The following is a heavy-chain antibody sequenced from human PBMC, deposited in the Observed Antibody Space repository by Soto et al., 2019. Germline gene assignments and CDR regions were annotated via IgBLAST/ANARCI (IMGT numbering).Heavy chain of an antibody. Sequence: EGSLRLSCAASGFTVSSNYMSWVRQAPGKGLEWVSVIYSGGSTYYADSVKGRFTISRDNSKNTLYLQMNSLRAEDTAVYYCARDRARITIFGVVMYGMDVWGQGTTVTVSS. CDR1: GFTVSSNY. J-gene: IGHJ6*02. V-gene: IGHV3-53*01. CDR3: ARDRARITIFGVVMYGMDV. CDR2: IYSGGST. D-gene: IGHD3-3*01.